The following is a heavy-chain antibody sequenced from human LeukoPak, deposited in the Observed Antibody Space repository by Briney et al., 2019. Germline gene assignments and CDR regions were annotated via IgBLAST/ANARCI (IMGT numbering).Heavy chain of an antibody. CDR2: ISAYNGNT. CDR1: GYTFTSYG. J-gene: IGHJ6*03. D-gene: IGHD2-15*01. V-gene: IGHV1-18*01. Sequence: GASVKVSCKASGYTFTSYGISWVRQAPGQGLEWMGWISAYNGNTNYAQKLQGRVTMTTDTSTSTAYMELRSLRSDDTAVYYCARDTVYCSGGSCESLRPVYYYYMDVWGKGTTVTISS. CDR3: ARDTVYCSGGSCESLRPVYYYYMDV.